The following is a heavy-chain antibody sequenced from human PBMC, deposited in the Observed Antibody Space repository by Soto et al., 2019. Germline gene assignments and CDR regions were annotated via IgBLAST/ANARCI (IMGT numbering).Heavy chain of an antibody. J-gene: IGHJ6*02. CDR3: AQCLLGVNYYYGMDV. D-gene: IGHD3-16*01. Sequence: QVQLVQSGAEVKKPGSSVKVSCKASGGTFSSYAINWVRQAPGQGLEWMGGIIPIFATADYAQKFQGRVTITADESTSTDYMERSSLRSEDTAVYYCAQCLLGVNYYYGMDVWGQGTTVTVSS. V-gene: IGHV1-69*12. CDR1: GGTFSSYA. CDR2: IIPIFATA.